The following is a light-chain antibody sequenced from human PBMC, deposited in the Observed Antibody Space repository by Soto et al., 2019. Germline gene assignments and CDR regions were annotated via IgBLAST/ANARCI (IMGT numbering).Light chain of an antibody. J-gene: IGLJ3*02. Sequence: QSVLTQPPSVSGAPGQRVTISCTGSNSNIGAGYGVHWYQQLPGTAPKLLIFGDSDRPSGVPDRFSGSRSGTSASLAITGLQAEDEADYYCQSYDSRLSAWVFGGGTKLTVL. CDR1: NSNIGAGYG. CDR2: GDS. CDR3: QSYDSRLSAWV. V-gene: IGLV1-40*01.